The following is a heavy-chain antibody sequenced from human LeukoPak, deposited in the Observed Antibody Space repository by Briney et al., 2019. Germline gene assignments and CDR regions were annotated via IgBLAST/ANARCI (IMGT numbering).Heavy chain of an antibody. CDR2: INPNSGDT. CDR1: GYTFTGYY. J-gene: IGHJ5*02. V-gene: IGHV1-2*02. D-gene: IGHD2-2*01. Sequence: ASVKVSCQASGYTFTGYYIHWVRQAPGQGLEWMGWINPNSGDTHYAQKFQGRVTMTRDTSISTAYMDLNSLISDDTAVYYCARVQYQLLFEGNWFDPWGQGTLVTVSS. CDR3: ARVQYQLLFEGNWFDP.